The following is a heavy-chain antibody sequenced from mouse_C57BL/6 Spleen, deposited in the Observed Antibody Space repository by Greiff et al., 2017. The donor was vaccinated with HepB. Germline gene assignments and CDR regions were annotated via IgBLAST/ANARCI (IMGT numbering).Heavy chain of an antibody. CDR1: GYTFTSYW. V-gene: IGHV1-50*01. D-gene: IGHD1-1*01. CDR2: IDPSDSYT. J-gene: IGHJ1*03. Sequence: VQLQQPGAELVKPGASVKLSCKASGYTFTSYWMQWVKQRPGQGLEWIGEIDPSDSYTNYNQKFKGKATLTVDTSSSTAYMQLSSLTSEDSAVYYCARRRASYGSHYWYFDVWGTGTTVTVSS. CDR3: ARRRASYGSHYWYFDV.